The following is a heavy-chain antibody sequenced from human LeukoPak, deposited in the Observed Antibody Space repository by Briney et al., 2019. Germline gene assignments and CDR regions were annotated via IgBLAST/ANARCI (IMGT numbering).Heavy chain of an antibody. CDR3: ARSLGYSSGWSPGY. J-gene: IGHJ4*02. D-gene: IGHD6-19*01. Sequence: SETLSLTCAVYGGSFSGYYWSWIRQLPGKGLEWIGEINHSGSTNYNPSLKSRVTISVDTSKNQFSLKLSSVTAADTAVYYCARSLGYSSGWSPGYWGQGTLVTVSS. CDR1: GGSFSGYY. V-gene: IGHV4-34*01. CDR2: INHSGST.